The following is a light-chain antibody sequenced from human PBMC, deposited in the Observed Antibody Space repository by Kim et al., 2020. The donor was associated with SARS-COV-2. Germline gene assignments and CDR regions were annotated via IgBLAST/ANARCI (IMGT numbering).Light chain of an antibody. J-gene: IGLJ3*02. V-gene: IGLV3-19*01. Sequence: SSELTQYPAVSAALVQTARITCQGDSLRNYYASWYQQKPRQAPVVVIYGRNDRPAGIPGRFSGSNSGNTASLTITGAQAEDEANYYCNSRDSSGNHLVFC. CDR2: GRN. CDR3: NSRDSSGNHLV. CDR1: SLRNYY.